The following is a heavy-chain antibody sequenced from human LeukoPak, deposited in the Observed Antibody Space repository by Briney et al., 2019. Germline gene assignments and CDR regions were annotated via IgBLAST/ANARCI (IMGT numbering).Heavy chain of an antibody. D-gene: IGHD1-26*01. J-gene: IGHJ3*02. CDR2: ISGSGGST. CDR1: GFTFSSYA. V-gene: IGHV3-23*01. Sequence: GGSLRLSCAASGFTFSSYAMSWVRQAPGKGLEWVSAISGSGGSTYYADSVKGRFTISRDNSKNTLYLQMNSLRAEDTAVYYCARGGSYLSAFDIWGQGTMVTVSS. CDR3: ARGGSYLSAFDI.